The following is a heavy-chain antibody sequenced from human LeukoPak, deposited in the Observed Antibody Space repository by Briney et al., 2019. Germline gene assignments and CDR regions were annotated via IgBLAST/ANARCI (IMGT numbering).Heavy chain of an antibody. CDR1: GGSISSYY. Sequence: PSETLSLTCTVSGGSISSYYWSWIRQPPGKGLEWLGSIYYTGSTNYHPSLKSRVTISLDTSKNQFSLRLSSVTAADTAVYYCARLRIAARLNWFDPWGQGTLVTVSS. V-gene: IGHV4-59*08. CDR2: IYYTGST. CDR3: ARLRIAARLNWFDP. J-gene: IGHJ5*02. D-gene: IGHD6-6*01.